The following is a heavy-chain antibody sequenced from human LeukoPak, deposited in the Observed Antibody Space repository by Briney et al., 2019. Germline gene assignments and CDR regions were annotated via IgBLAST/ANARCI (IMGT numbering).Heavy chain of an antibody. CDR1: GASITSYY. CDR2: FYYSGGS. J-gene: IGHJ4*02. V-gene: IGHV4-59*01. Sequence: SETLSLTCTVSGASITSYYWSWIRQPPGKGLEWIGYFYYSGGSNYNPSLKSRVTISVDTSNNQFSPKMTSVTAADTAVYYCARDQSDIVATITTFDYWGQGTLVTVSS. CDR3: ARDQSDIVATITTFDY. D-gene: IGHD5-12*01.